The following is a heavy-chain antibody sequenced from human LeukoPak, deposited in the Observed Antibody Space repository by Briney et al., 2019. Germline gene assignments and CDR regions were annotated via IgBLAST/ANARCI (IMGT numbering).Heavy chain of an antibody. D-gene: IGHD3-10*01. CDR2: IYYSGST. CDR1: GGSISSYY. CDR3: ARAGAPPQIDY. Sequence: SETLSLTCTVSGGSISSYYWSWIRQPPGKGLEWIGYIYYSGSTNYNPSLKSRVTISVDTSKSQYSLKLSSVTAADTAVYYCARAGAPPQIDYWGQGTLVTVSS. J-gene: IGHJ4*02. V-gene: IGHV4-59*01.